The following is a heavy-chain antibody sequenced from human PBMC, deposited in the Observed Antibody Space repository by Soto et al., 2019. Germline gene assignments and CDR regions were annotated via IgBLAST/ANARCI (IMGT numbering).Heavy chain of an antibody. J-gene: IGHJ4*02. V-gene: IGHV3-30*18. D-gene: IGHD2-21*01. CDR1: GFTLSNIG. Sequence: QVQLVESGGGVVQPGTSLRLACAASGFTLSNIGMQWVRQAPGKGLEWVAVISAGGNTKYYADSVKGRFTISKDNSKNAHFLQMNRLRAEDTAVYSCAKESGGERYAAYFDRWGQGTLVTV. CDR3: AKESGGERYAAYFDR. CDR2: ISAGGNTK.